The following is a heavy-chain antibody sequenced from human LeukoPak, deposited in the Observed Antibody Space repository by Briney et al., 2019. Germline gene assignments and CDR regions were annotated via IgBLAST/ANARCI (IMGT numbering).Heavy chain of an antibody. V-gene: IGHV4-38-2*01. Sequence: SETLSLTCAVSGYSISSGYYWGWIRQPPGKGLEWIGSIYHTGSTYYNPSLQSRVTISLDSPKNQFSLKLTSVTAADTAVYYCASGGTAVVMALTYYFDTWGKGTPVTVSS. D-gene: IGHD3-22*01. CDR3: ASGGTAVVMALTYYFDT. J-gene: IGHJ4*02. CDR1: GYSISSGYY. CDR2: IYHTGST.